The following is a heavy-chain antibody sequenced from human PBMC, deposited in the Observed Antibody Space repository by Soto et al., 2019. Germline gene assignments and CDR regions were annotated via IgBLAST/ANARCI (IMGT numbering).Heavy chain of an antibody. Sequence: GGSLRLSCAASGFTFSNYWMTWLRQAPGKGLEWVANIKPDGSEKYFVDSVKGRFTISRDNAKSSLYLQMNSLSFGDTAVYYCARVEGSDSSIYRPLDSWGQGTLVTVSS. J-gene: IGHJ4*02. CDR2: IKPDGSEK. V-gene: IGHV3-7*05. CDR1: GFTFSNYW. CDR3: ARVEGSDSSIYRPLDS. D-gene: IGHD3-22*01.